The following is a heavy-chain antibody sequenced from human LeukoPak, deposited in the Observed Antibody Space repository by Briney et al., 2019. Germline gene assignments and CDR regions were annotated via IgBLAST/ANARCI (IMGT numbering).Heavy chain of an antibody. Sequence: SETLSLTCAVYGGSFSGYYWSWIRQPPGKGLEWIGEINHSGSTNYNPSLKSRVTISVDTSKNQFSLKLSSVTAADTAVYYCATRGYSGYAGPYYFDYWGQGTLVTVSS. J-gene: IGHJ4*02. V-gene: IGHV4-34*01. D-gene: IGHD5-12*01. CDR1: GGSFSGYY. CDR2: INHSGST. CDR3: ATRGYSGYAGPYYFDY.